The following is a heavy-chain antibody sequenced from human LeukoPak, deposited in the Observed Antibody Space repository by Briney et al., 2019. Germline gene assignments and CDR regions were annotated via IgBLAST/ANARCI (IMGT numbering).Heavy chain of an antibody. CDR2: ISGSGGST. V-gene: IGHV3-23*01. CDR3: AKGRAAYYYYGMDV. J-gene: IGHJ6*02. CDR1: GFTFSSYG. Sequence: GRSLRLSCAASGFTFSSYGMHWVRQAPGKGLEWVSGISGSGGSTYSADSVKGRFTISRDNPKNTLYLQMNSLRAEDTAVYYCAKGRAAYYYYGMDVWGQGTTVTVSS.